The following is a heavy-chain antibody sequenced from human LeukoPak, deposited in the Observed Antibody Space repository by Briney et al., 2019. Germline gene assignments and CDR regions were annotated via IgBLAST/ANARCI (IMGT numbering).Heavy chain of an antibody. CDR2: FDPEDGET. V-gene: IGHV1-24*01. Sequence: ASVKVSCKVSGYTLTELSMHWVRQAPGKGLEWMGGFDPEDGETIYEQKFQGRVTMTEDTSTDTAYMELSSLRSEDTAVYYCATGPLRYFDWLRVDYWGQGTLVTVSS. CDR1: GYTLTELS. CDR3: ATGPLRYFDWLRVDY. D-gene: IGHD3-9*01. J-gene: IGHJ4*02.